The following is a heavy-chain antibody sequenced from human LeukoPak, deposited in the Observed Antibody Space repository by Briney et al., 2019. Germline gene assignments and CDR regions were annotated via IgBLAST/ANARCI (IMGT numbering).Heavy chain of an antibody. D-gene: IGHD5-24*01. CDR3: AKDTALEMATPFDY. CDR2: ISWNSGNI. CDR1: GFTFDDYA. Sequence: GGSLRLSCAASGFTFDDYAMHWVRQAPGKGLEWVSGISWNSGNIGYADSVKGRFTTSRDNAKNSLYLQMNSLRAEDTALYYCAKDTALEMATPFDYWGQGTLVTVSS. J-gene: IGHJ4*02. V-gene: IGHV3-9*01.